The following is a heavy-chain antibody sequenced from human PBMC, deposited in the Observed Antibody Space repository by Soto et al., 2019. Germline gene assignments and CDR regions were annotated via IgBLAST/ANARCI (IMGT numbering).Heavy chain of an antibody. CDR1: GFTFSSYG. D-gene: IGHD5-18*01. V-gene: IGHV3-30*18. CDR3: AKDRSGTAMHMGGKTYYYYGMDV. Sequence: GGSLRLSCAASGFTFSSYGMHWVRQAPGKGLEWVAVISYDGSNKYYADSVKGRFTISRDNSKNTLYLQMNSLRAEDTAVYYCAKDRSGTAMHMGGKTYYYYGMDVWGQGTTVTVSS. CDR2: ISYDGSNK. J-gene: IGHJ6*02.